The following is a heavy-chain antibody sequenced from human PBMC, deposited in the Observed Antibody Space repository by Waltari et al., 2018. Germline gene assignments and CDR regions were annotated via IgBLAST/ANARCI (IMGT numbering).Heavy chain of an antibody. D-gene: IGHD3-9*01. CDR3: ARGPMSRSRLVMSIFDY. CDR1: GFTFCGYW. J-gene: IGHJ4*02. V-gene: IGHV3-7*01. Sequence: EVQLVESGGGLVQPGGSLRLSCVTSGFTFCGYWMSWVRQAPGKGLEWVANIKQDGSEKYYVDSVKGRFTISRDNAKNSLYLHMNNLRIDDTAVYYCARGPMSRSRLVMSIFDYWGQGTLIAVSS. CDR2: IKQDGSEK.